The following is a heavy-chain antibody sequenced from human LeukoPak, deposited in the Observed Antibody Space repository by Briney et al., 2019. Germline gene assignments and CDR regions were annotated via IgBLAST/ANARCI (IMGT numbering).Heavy chain of an antibody. J-gene: IGHJ3*02. V-gene: IGHV3-21*01. CDR3: AREMYAGWYFAFDI. CDR1: GFTFSSFT. Sequence: GGSLRLSCTVSGFTFSSFTMNWVRQGPGKGLEWVASISNSGDYISYADSLKGRFTISRDNAKNSLFLQMSSLRAEDTAVYYCAREMYAGWYFAFDIWGQGTMVTISS. CDR2: ISNSGDYI. D-gene: IGHD6-19*01.